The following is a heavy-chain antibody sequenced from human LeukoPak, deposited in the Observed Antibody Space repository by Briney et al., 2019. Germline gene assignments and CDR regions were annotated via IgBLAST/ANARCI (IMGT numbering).Heavy chain of an antibody. V-gene: IGHV3-15*01. CDR3: TTGAGWTAHCFDY. Sequence: GGSLRLSCAASGFTFSNAWMSWVRQAPGKGLEWVGRIKSKTGGGTTDYAAPVKGRFTISRDDSKNTLYLQMNSLKTEDTAVHYCTTGAGWTAHCFDYWGQGTLVTVSS. CDR2: IKSKTGGGTT. CDR1: GFTFSNAW. D-gene: IGHD6-19*01. J-gene: IGHJ4*02.